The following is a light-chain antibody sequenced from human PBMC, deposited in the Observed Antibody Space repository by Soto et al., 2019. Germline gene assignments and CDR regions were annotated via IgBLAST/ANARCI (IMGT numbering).Light chain of an antibody. CDR1: QSLTNSF. CDR3: QQYGTSEII. Sequence: EIVLTRSPGTLSLSPGGRATLSFRASQSLTNSFIAWYQQKPGQAPRLLIYDTSSRATGIPDRFSGSGSGTDFTLTISRLEPEDFAVFFCQQYGTSEIIFGQGTRLEIK. V-gene: IGKV3-20*01. J-gene: IGKJ5*01. CDR2: DTS.